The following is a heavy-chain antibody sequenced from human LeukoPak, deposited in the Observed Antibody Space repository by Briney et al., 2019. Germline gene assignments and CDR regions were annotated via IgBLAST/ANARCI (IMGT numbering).Heavy chain of an antibody. CDR2: ISSSSSYI. D-gene: IGHD5-12*01. CDR1: GFTFSSYS. Sequence: GGSLRLSCAASGFTFSSYSMNWVRQAPGKGLEWVSSISSSSSYIYCADSVKGRFTISRDNAKNSLYLQMNTLRAEDTAVYYCARESLATIGVDYWGQGTLVTVSS. CDR3: ARESLATIGVDY. V-gene: IGHV3-21*01. J-gene: IGHJ4*02.